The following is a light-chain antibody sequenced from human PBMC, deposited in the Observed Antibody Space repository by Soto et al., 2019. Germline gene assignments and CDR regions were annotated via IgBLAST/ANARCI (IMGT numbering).Light chain of an antibody. J-gene: IGKJ2*01. CDR2: DAS. CDR3: QQYRT. V-gene: IGKV1-5*01. Sequence: DIQMTQSPSTLSASVGDRVTITCRASQSISSWLALYQQKPGKAPKLLIYDASSLESGVPSRFSVSASGTEFTLTISSLQPDDFATYYCQQYRTFGQGTKLEIK. CDR1: QSISSW.